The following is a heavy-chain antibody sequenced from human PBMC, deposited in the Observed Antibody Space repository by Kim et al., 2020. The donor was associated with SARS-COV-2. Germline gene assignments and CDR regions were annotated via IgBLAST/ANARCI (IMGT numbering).Heavy chain of an antibody. CDR3: ARRNAWDYGDYSTDY. V-gene: IGHV4-34*01. CDR1: GGSFSGYY. D-gene: IGHD4-17*01. J-gene: IGHJ4*02. Sequence: SETLSLTCAVYGGSFSGYYWSWIRQPPGKGLEWIGEINHSGSTNYNPSLKSRVTISVDTSKNQFSLKLSSVTAADTAVYYCARRNAWDYGDYSTDYWGQG. CDR2: INHSGST.